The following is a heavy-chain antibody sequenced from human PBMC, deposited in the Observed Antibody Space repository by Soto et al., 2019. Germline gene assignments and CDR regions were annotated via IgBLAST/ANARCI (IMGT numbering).Heavy chain of an antibody. J-gene: IGHJ5*02. D-gene: IGHD4-4*01. CDR3: TTYHSDYNFDH. CDR2: FDPDEAET. CDR1: GYTLNEVA. V-gene: IGHV1-24*01. Sequence: QVQLVQSGAEVKKPGASVKVSCKVSGYTLNEVAMHWVRQAPGKGLEWLGGFDPDEAETIYAQHFQGRVTMTEDTSTDTVYMELSSLSSEDTALYFCTTYHSDYNFDHWGQGTLVTVSS.